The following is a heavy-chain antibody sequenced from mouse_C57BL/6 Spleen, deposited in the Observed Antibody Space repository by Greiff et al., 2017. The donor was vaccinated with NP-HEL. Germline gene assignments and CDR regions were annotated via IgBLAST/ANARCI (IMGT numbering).Heavy chain of an antibody. V-gene: IGHV1-50*01. CDR1: GYTFTSYW. Sequence: QVQLQQPGAELVKPGASVKLSCKASGYTFTSYWMQWVKQRPGQGLEWIGEIDPSDSYTNYNQKFKGKATLTVDTSSSTAYMQLSSLTSEDSAVYYCARSVHYGSSSFDYWGQGTTLTVSS. CDR2: IDPSDSYT. J-gene: IGHJ2*01. CDR3: ARSVHYGSSSFDY. D-gene: IGHD1-1*01.